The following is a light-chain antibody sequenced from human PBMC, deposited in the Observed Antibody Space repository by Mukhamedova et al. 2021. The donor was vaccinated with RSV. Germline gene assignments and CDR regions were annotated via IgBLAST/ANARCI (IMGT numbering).Light chain of an antibody. CDR2: AAS. V-gene: IGKV1-17*01. CDR3: LQHNNYPFT. Sequence: WYQRRVHGKAPKRLIYAASSLQSGVPSRFSGSGSGTEFTLTISSLQPEDFAIYYCLQHNNYPFTFGPGTKVDIK. J-gene: IGKJ3*01.